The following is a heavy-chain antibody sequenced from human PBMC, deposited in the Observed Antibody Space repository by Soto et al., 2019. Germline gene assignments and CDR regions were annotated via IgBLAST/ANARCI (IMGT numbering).Heavy chain of an antibody. CDR1: GGTFSSYA. V-gene: IGHV1-69*01. Sequence: QVQLVQSGAEVKKPGSSVKVSCKASGGTFSSYAISWVRQAPGQGLEWMGGIIPIFGTANYAQKFQGRVTITADESTSTAYMELSSLRSEDTAVYYCAKANNYGSGSYYSNFDCWGQGTLVTVSS. CDR3: AKANNYGSGSYYSNFDC. J-gene: IGHJ4*02. CDR2: IIPIFGTA. D-gene: IGHD3-10*01.